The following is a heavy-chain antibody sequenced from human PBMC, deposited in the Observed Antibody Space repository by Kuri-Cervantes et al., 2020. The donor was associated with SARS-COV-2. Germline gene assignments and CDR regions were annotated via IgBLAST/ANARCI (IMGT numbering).Heavy chain of an antibody. D-gene: IGHD3-10*01. CDR1: GGTFSSYA. Sequence: SVKVSCKASGGTFSSYAISWVRQAPGQGLEWMGGIIPIFGTANYAQKFQGRVTITTDESTSTAYMELSSLRSEDTAVYYCARVRGSKYYYGSRYYYYYMDVWGQGTTVTVSS. CDR3: ARVRGSKYYYGSRYYYYYMDV. V-gene: IGHV1-69*05. J-gene: IGHJ6*03. CDR2: IIPIFGTA.